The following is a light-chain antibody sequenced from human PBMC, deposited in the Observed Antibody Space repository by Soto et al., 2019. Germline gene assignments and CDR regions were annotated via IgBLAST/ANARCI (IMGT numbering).Light chain of an antibody. Sequence: DVVMTQSPLSLPVTLGQPASISCRSSQSLLYSDGNTYLTWFQQRPGQSPRRLIYRVSVRDSGVPDRFSGSGSGTDFTLKISRVEAEDVWFYYCMHVAHWPRTFGQGNKVEIK. J-gene: IGKJ1*01. CDR1: QSLLYSDGNTY. CDR2: RVS. V-gene: IGKV2-30*01. CDR3: MHVAHWPRT.